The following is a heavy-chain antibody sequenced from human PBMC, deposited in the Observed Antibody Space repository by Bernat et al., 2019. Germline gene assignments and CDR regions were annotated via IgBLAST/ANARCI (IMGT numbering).Heavy chain of an antibody. CDR1: GFTFSSYG. D-gene: IGHD6-19*01. CDR2: IWYDGSNK. CDR3: ARLGSVWSTDY. J-gene: IGHJ4*02. V-gene: IGHV3-33*01. Sequence: QVQLVESGGGVVQPGRSLRLSCAASGFTFSSYGMHWVRQAPGKGLEWVAVIWYDGSNKYYADSVKGRFTISRDNSKNTAYLQMNSLRAEDTAVYYCARLGSVWSTDYWGQGTLVTVSS.